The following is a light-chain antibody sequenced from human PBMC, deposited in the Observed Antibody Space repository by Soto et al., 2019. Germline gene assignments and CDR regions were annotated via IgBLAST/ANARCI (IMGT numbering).Light chain of an antibody. CDR3: QHYNNWPPWT. Sequence: EIIMTQSPDILSVSPGERATLSCRASQSVSIRLAWYQQKPGQAPRLLIYDASTRATGIPGRFSGSGSGTEFTLTIRSLQAEDFAIYYCQHYNNWPPWTFGQGTKVDIK. V-gene: IGKV3-15*01. J-gene: IGKJ1*01. CDR2: DAS. CDR1: QSVSIR.